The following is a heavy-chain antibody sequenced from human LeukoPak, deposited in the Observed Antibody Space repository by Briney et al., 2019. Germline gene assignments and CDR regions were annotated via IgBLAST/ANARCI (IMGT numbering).Heavy chain of an antibody. CDR2: MNPTNGGT. Sequence: GASVKVSCKASGYTFTDYYMHWVRQAPGQGLQWMGWMNPTNGGTNYIQKFQDRVTMTRDTSISTAYMELSSLRAEDTAVYYCARGWERPDYWGQGTLVTVSS. CDR3: ARGWERPDY. CDR1: GYTFTDYY. D-gene: IGHD1-26*01. J-gene: IGHJ4*02. V-gene: IGHV1-2*02.